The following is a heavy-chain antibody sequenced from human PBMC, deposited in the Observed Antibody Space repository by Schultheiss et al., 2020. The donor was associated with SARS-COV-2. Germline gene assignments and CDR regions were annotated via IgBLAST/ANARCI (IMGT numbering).Heavy chain of an antibody. V-gene: IGHV4-39*01. CDR3: ARHRAVGVPTTFDS. CDR2: IYYSGST. J-gene: IGHJ5*01. D-gene: IGHD2-15*01. CDR1: GGSISSSSYY. Sequence: SQTLSLTCTVSGGSISSSSYYWGWIRQPPGKGLEWIGSIYYSGSTNYNPSLKSRVTISVDTSKNHFSLKLSSVTAADTAVYYCARHRAVGVPTTFDSWGQGTLVTVSS.